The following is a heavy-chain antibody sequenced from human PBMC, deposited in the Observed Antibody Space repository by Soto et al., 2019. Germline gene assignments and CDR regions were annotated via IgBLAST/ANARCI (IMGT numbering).Heavy chain of an antibody. D-gene: IGHD6-19*01. CDR2: ITGSGDST. CDR3: AKDLQFSGWLSAQTFDY. V-gene: IGHV3-23*01. CDR1: GFTFSSHA. J-gene: IGHJ4*02. Sequence: EVQLLESGGGLVQPGGSLRLSCAVSGFTFSSHAMRWVRQAPGKGLECVSSITGSGDSTYYADSVQGRFAISRDKSKSTLYLQMYSLRAEDTAVYYCAKDLQFSGWLSAQTFDYWGQGTEVTVSS.